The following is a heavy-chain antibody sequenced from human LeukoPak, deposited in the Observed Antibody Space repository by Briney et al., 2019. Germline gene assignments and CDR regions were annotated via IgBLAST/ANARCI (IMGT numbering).Heavy chain of an antibody. V-gene: IGHV1-24*01. D-gene: IGHD1-26*01. CDR2: FDPEDGET. Sequence: ASVKVSCKVSGYTLTELSMHWVRQAPGKGLEWMGGFDPEDGETIYAQKFQGRVTMTEDTSTDTAYMELSSLRSEDTAVYYCATAYSGSYRDYYYYYMDVWGKGTTVTVSS. J-gene: IGHJ6*03. CDR1: GYTLTELS. CDR3: ATAYSGSYRDYYYYYMDV.